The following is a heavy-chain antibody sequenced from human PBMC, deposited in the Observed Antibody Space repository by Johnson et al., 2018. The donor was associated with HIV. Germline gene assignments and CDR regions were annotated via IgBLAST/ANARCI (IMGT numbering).Heavy chain of an antibody. J-gene: IGHJ3*02. CDR3: QGSGWSTDRYDGSDI. D-gene: IGHD6-19*01. Sequence: VQLVESGGGLVQPGGSLRLSCAASGFTFSSYYMTWIRQAPGKGLEWVSYISSSGSTIYYADSVKGRFTISRDNAKSSLYLQMNSLRVEDTAVYYCQGSGWSTDRYDGSDIWGQGTMVTVSS. V-gene: IGHV3-48*04. CDR2: ISSSGSTI. CDR1: GFTFSSYY.